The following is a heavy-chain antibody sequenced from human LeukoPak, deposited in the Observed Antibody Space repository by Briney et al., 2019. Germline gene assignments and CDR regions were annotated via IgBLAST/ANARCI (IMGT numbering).Heavy chain of an antibody. J-gene: IGHJ4*02. CDR3: TTERPYFDN. CDR2: VKSKTHGGTT. CDR1: GFTFSDAW. Sequence: GGSLRLSCAASGFTFSDAWMSWVRQAPGKGLEWVGRVKSKTHGGTTAYAAPVKGRFTISRDDSKTTVYLQMNSPKSEDAALYYCTTERPYFDNWGQGTLVTVSS. V-gene: IGHV3-15*01.